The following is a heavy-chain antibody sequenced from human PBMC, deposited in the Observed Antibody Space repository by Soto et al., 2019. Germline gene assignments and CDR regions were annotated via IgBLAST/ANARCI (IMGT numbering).Heavy chain of an antibody. V-gene: IGHV3-23*01. CDR1: GFICGSYD. D-gene: IGHD2-8*02. CDR3: AKATATGGGAFDI. CDR2: ILVDGRT. J-gene: IGHJ3*02. Sequence: VVPLRLCCAAAGFICGSYDRSWVRQAPGKGLEWVSTILVDGRTFYVDSVKGRFTISRDSSQNTVYLQMNSLTAGDTALYYCAKATATGGGAFDICGQGTMVTVSS.